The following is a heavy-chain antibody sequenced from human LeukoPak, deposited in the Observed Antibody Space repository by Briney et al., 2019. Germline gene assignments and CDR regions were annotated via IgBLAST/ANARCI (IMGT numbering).Heavy chain of an antibody. Sequence: PGGSLRLSCAASGFTFRAYAMNWVRQAPGKGLEWVSVISGGGFSTYYADSVKGRFTISRDNSKNTLYLQMKSLRAEDTAVYYCAKEIYGDPTGGKFQHWGQGTLVTVSS. J-gene: IGHJ1*01. D-gene: IGHD4/OR15-4a*01. CDR3: AKEIYGDPTGGKFQH. V-gene: IGHV3-23*01. CDR2: ISGGGFST. CDR1: GFTFRAYA.